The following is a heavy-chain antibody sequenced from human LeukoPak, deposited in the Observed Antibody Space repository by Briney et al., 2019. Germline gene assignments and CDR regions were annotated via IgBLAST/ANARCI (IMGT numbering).Heavy chain of an antibody. CDR1: GFTFSSYA. CDR3: AKHAAAEIDY. J-gene: IGHJ4*02. D-gene: IGHD6-13*01. V-gene: IGHV3-23*01. Sequence: PGGSLRLSCAASGFTFSSYAMTWVRQAPGRGVEWVSIISGSGDITYYADSVKGRFTISRDNSKNTLYLQMNYLRVQDTALYYCAKHAAAEIDYWGQGTLVTVSS. CDR2: ISGSGDIT.